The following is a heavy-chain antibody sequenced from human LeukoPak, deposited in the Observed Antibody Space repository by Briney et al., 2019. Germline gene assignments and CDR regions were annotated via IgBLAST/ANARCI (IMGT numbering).Heavy chain of an antibody. CDR3: ARDSGGDMFADY. J-gene: IGHJ4*02. V-gene: IGHV4-59*01. D-gene: IGHD3-10*02. CDR2: IYYSGST. CDR1: GGSISSYY. Sequence: SETLSPTCTVSGGSISSYYWSWIRQPPGKGLEWIGYIYYSGSTNYNPSLKSRVTISVDTSKNQFSLKLSSVTAADTAVYYCARDSGGDMFADYWGQGTLVTVSS.